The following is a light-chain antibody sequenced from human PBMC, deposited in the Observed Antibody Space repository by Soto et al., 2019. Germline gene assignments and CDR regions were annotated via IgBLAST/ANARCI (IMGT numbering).Light chain of an antibody. Sequence: QSVLTQPRSVYGSPGQSVTISCTRTSNYVSWYQQHPGQAPKLMIYDVNKRPSGVPDRFSGSKSGNTASLTISGLQAEDEADYYCCSFAGSYTSYVFGAGTKVTVL. V-gene: IGLV2-11*01. CDR1: SNY. J-gene: IGLJ1*01. CDR2: DVN. CDR3: CSFAGSYTSYV.